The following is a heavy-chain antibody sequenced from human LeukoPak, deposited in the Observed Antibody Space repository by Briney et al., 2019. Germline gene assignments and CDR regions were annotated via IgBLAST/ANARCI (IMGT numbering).Heavy chain of an antibody. CDR2: ISSRSATI. CDR3: ARDHLSSGSSPDYYYYYYMDV. CDR1: GFTFSSYS. J-gene: IGHJ6*03. V-gene: IGHV3-48*01. Sequence: GGSLRLSCAASGFTFSSYSMNWVRQAPGKGLEWVSYISSRSATIYYADSVKGRFTISRDNAKNSLYLQMNRLRAEDTAVYYCARDHLSSGSSPDYYYYYYMDVWGKGTTVTISS. D-gene: IGHD6-19*01.